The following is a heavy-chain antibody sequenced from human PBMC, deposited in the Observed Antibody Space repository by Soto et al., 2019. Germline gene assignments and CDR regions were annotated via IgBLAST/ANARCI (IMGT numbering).Heavy chain of an antibody. J-gene: IGHJ4*02. CDR3: ATESGSTYGYFDY. CDR2: ISGSGST. V-gene: IGHV4-30-4*01. CDR1: GGSVSSGYNY. Sequence: SETLSLTCTVSGGSVSSGYNYWSWIRQSPGKGLEWIGYISGSGSTGYNPSLKNRLTMSVDRSKNQFTLRLTSVTAADTAVYFCATESGSTYGYFDYWGQGTQVTVSS. D-gene: IGHD5-18*01.